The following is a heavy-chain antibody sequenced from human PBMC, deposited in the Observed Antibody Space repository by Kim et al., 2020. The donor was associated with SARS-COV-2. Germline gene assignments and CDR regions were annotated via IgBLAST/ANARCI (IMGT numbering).Heavy chain of an antibody. CDR2: PGDSYT. V-gene: IGHV5-10-1*01. J-gene: IGHJ5*02. CDR3: ARHPYP. Sequence: PGDSYTNYSPSFQGHVTISADKSISTAYLQWSSLKASDTAMYYCARHPYPWGQGTLVTVSS.